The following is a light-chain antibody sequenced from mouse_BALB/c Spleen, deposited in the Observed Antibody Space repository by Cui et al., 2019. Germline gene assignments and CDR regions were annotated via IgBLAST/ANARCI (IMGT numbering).Light chain of an antibody. CDR3: QQRSSYPLT. J-gene: IGKJ5*01. V-gene: IGKV4-57*01. CDR1: SSVSY. CDR2: STS. Sequence: QLVVTQSPAIMSASPGEKVTITCSASSSVSYMHWFQQKPGTSPKLWIYSTSNLASGVPARFSGSGSGTSYSLTISRMEAEDAATYYCQQRSSYPLTFGAGTKLELK.